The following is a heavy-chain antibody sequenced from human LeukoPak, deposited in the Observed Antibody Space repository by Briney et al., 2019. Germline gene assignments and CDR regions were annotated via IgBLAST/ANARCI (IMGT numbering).Heavy chain of an antibody. D-gene: IGHD6-19*01. Sequence: SETLSLTCAVYGGSFSGYYWSWIRQPPGKGLEWIGEINHSGSTNYNPSLKSRVTISVDTSKNQFSLKLSSVTAADTAVYYCARRQQWLGAFDYWGQGTLVTVSS. CDR1: GGSFSGYY. J-gene: IGHJ4*02. V-gene: IGHV4-34*01. CDR2: INHSGST. CDR3: ARRQQWLGAFDY.